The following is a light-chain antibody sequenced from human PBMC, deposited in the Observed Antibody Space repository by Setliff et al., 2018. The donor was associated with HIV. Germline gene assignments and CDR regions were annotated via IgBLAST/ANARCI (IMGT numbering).Light chain of an antibody. CDR2: EDN. CDR1: SGSIASNY. J-gene: IGLJ2*01. CDR3: QSYDSNNHVV. V-gene: IGLV6-57*01. Sequence: NFMLTQPHSVSESPGKTVTISCTRSSGSIASNYVQWYQQRPGSSPPTVIYEDNQRPSGVPDRFSGSIDSSSNSASLTISGLKTEDEADYYCQSYDSNNHVVFGGGTKVTVL.